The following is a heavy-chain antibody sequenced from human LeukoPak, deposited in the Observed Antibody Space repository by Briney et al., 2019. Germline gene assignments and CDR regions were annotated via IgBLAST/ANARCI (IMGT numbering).Heavy chain of an antibody. Sequence: GGSLRLSCAASGFTFSTYAMSWVSQAPGKGLEWVSAISGSGGSTYYADSVKGRFTISRDNSKNTLYLQMNSLRAEDTAIYYCAKDVVGTTTFFDRWGQGTLVTVSS. CDR1: GFTFSTYA. D-gene: IGHD1-26*01. CDR3: AKDVVGTTTFFDR. J-gene: IGHJ4*02. CDR2: ISGSGGST. V-gene: IGHV3-23*01.